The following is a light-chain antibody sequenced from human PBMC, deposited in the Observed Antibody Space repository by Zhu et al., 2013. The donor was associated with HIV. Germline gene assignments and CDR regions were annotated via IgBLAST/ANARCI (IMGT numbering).Light chain of an antibody. V-gene: IGKV4-1*01. CDR3: QRFGSSVTWT. CDR2: WAS. CDR1: QSVLYSSNNKNY. J-gene: IGKJ1*01. Sequence: DIVMTQSPDSLAVSLGERATINCKSSQSVLYSSNNKNYLAWYQQKPRQPPKLLIYWASTRESGVPDRFSGSGSGTDFTLTITGLEPEDIGMYFCQRFGSSVTWTFGQGTNLEIK.